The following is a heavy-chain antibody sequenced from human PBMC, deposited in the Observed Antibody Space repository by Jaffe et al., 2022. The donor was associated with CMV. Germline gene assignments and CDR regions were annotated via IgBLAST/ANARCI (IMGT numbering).Heavy chain of an antibody. J-gene: IGHJ6*02. CDR1: GYTFTGYY. D-gene: IGHD5-18*01. CDR2: INPNSGGT. CDR3: ARARGAIQLWLRIPDYYYYGMDV. V-gene: IGHV1-2*02. Sequence: QVQLVQSGAEVKKPGASVKVSCKASGYTFTGYYMHWVRQAPGQGLEWMGWINPNSGGTNYAQKFQGRVTMTRDTSISTAYMELSRLRSDDTAVYYCARARGAIQLWLRIPDYYYYGMDVWGQGTTVTVSS.